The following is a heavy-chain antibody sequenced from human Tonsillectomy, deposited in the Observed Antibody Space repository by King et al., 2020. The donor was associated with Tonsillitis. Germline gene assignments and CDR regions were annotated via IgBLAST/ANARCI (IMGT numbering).Heavy chain of an antibody. CDR2: MNPNSGNT. V-gene: IGHV1-8*02. D-gene: IGHD3-16*01. CDR1: GYAFIDYD. J-gene: IGHJ4*02. Sequence: QLVQSGAEVKKPVASVKVSCKASGYAFIDYDVNWVRQATGQGLEWMAWMNPNSGNTGYAQTFRGRVVLTRDTSTNTAYMELTTLTSEDTAVYYCARGGGDYNNNDRLHRGPLDSWGRGTRVT. CDR3: ARGGGDYNNNDRLHRGPLDS.